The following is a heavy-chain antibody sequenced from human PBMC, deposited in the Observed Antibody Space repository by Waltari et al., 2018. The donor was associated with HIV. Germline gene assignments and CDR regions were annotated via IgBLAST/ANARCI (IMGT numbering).Heavy chain of an antibody. Sequence: EVQLVESGGGLVQPGGSLRLSCAASGFVFSSYPMNWVGQAPGKGLEWISYISYSGDTSYADSVKGRFTISRDNAKNSLYLQLNSLRAEDTAMYYCARENYDVLTVHDGFDVWGQGTVVTVSS. CDR1: GFVFSSYP. V-gene: IGHV3-48*01. D-gene: IGHD3-9*01. J-gene: IGHJ3*01. CDR3: ARENYDVLTVHDGFDV. CDR2: ISYSGDT.